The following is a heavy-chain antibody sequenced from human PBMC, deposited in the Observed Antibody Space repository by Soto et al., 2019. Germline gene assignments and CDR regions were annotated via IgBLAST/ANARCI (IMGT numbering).Heavy chain of an antibody. V-gene: IGHV1-8*01. D-gene: IGHD2-2*01. Sequence: ASVKVSCKASGYTFTSYDINWVRQATGQGLEWMGRMNPNSGNTGYAQKFQGRVTMTRNTSISTAYMELSSLRSEDTAVYYCARSAFCSSTSCYDYWGQGTLVTVSS. CDR1: GYTFTSYD. CDR2: MNPNSGNT. CDR3: ARSAFCSSTSCYDY. J-gene: IGHJ4*02.